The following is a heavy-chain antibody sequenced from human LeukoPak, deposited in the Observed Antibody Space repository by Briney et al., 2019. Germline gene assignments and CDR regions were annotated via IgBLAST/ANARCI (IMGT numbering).Heavy chain of an antibody. J-gene: IGHJ4*02. D-gene: IGHD4-23*01. Sequence: GGSLRLSCAASGFTFSSYAMSWVRQAPGKGLEWVSAISGSGGSTYYADSVKGRFTISRDNSKNTLYLQMNSLRAEDTAVYYCAKGYLNNGNSGAGFDYWGQGTLVTVSS. CDR2: ISGSGGST. CDR3: AKGYLNNGNSGAGFDY. V-gene: IGHV3-23*01. CDR1: GFTFSSYA.